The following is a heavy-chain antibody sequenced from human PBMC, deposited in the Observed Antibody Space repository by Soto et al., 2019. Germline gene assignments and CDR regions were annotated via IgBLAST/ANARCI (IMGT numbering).Heavy chain of an antibody. D-gene: IGHD6-13*01. J-gene: IGHJ6*02. V-gene: IGHV3-7*01. Sequence: EVQLVESGGSLVQPGGSLRLSCVDSGFTFSSYWMSWVSQAPVKRLEWVGNIKQDGSEENYVDSVKGRFTISRDNAKNSMYLQMNSLTVEDTAVYYCARIAASGRGWDVWGQGTTVVVSS. CDR2: IKQDGSEE. CDR1: GFTFSSYW. CDR3: ARIAASGRGWDV.